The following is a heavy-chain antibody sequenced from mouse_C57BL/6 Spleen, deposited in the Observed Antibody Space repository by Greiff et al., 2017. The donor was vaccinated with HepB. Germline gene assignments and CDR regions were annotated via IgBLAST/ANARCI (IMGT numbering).Heavy chain of an antibody. D-gene: IGHD2-4*01. CDR3: ASIYDLGAMDY. J-gene: IGHJ4*01. Sequence: EVMLVESGGGLVQPGGSLSLSCAASGFTFTDYYMSWVRQPPGKALEWLGFIRNKANGYTTEYSASVKGRFTISSDNSQSILYLQMNALGAEDSATYYCASIYDLGAMDYWGQGTSVTVSS. CDR1: GFTFTDYY. V-gene: IGHV7-3*01. CDR2: IRNKANGYTT.